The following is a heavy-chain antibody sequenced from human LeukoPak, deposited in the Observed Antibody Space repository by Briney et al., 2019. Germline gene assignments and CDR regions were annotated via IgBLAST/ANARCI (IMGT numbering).Heavy chain of an antibody. V-gene: IGHV1-2*02. CDR1: GYTFTGYS. CDR3: AREWRSTRVTPWDDVFDI. J-gene: IGHJ3*02. Sequence: ASVKVSCRASGYTFTGYSMHWVRQAPGQRLEWMGWINPDGGGTNYAQKYQGRVTMTRDTSISTAYMELSRLRSDDTAVYYCAREWRSTRVTPWDDVFDIGGKGTMVPF. D-gene: IGHD4-17*01. CDR2: INPDGGGT.